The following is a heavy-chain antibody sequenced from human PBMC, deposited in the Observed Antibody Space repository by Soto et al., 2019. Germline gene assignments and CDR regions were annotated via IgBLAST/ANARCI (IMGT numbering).Heavy chain of an antibody. Sequence: ASVKVSCKASGYTFISYAIHWVRQAPGQRFEWMGWINTGNGDTKYSQKFQGRVTIARDTSASTTYMELSSLTSEDTALYYCARVGPYYYYGMEVWGQGTTVTVSS. CDR2: INTGNGDT. J-gene: IGHJ6*02. CDR3: ARVGPYYYYGMEV. V-gene: IGHV1-3*04. CDR1: GYTFISYA.